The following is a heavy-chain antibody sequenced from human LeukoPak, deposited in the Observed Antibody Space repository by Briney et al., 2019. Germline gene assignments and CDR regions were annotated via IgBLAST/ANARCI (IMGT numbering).Heavy chain of an antibody. CDR2: ISSSSSYI. V-gene: IGHV3-21*01. CDR1: GFTFSSYS. CDR3: ARDRGSVLRFLEWLLGPDY. J-gene: IGHJ4*02. Sequence: GGSLRLSCAASGFTFSSYSMNWVRQAPGKGLEWVSSISSSSSYIYYADSVKGRFTISRDNAKNSLYLQMNSLRVEDTSVYYCARDRGSVLRFLEWLLGPDYWGQGTLVTVSS. D-gene: IGHD3-3*01.